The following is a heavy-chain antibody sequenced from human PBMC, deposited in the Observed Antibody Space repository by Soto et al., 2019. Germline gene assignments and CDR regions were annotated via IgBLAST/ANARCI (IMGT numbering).Heavy chain of an antibody. J-gene: IGHJ1*01. CDR1: GFTFSSYS. CDR3: ARDSFQKGGYDFWSARTFFEYFQH. V-gene: IGHV3-48*02. D-gene: IGHD3-3*01. CDR2: ISSSSSTI. Sequence: GGSLRLSCAASGFTFSSYSMNWVRQAPGKGLEWVSYISSSSSTIYYADSVKGRFTISRDNAKNSLYLQMNSLRDEDTAVYYCARDSFQKGGYDFWSARTFFEYFQHWGQGTLVTVSS.